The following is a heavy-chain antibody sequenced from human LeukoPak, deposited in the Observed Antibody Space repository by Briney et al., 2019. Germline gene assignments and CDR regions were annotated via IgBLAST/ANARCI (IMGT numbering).Heavy chain of an antibody. Sequence: SETLSLTCTVSGGSISSYYWSWIRQPPGKGLEWIGYIYYSGSTNYNPSLKSRVTISVDTSKNQFSLKLSSVTAADTAVYYCWRAETYYYDSSGYLLDYGGQGTLVTVSS. V-gene: IGHV4-59*01. CDR2: IYYSGST. CDR1: GGSISSYY. CDR3: WRAETYYYDSSGYLLDY. D-gene: IGHD3-22*01. J-gene: IGHJ4*02.